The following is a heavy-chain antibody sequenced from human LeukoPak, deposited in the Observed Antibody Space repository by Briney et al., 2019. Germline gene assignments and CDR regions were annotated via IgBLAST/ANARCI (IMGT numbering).Heavy chain of an antibody. CDR2: IYYSGST. CDR3: ARYQAYGGAFDY. V-gene: IGHV4-59*01. J-gene: IGHJ4*02. CDR1: GGSTSTYY. D-gene: IGHD4-23*01. Sequence: SETLSLTCTVSGGSTSTYYWGWIRQPPGKGLEWIGYIYYSGSTNYNPSLKSRVTISVDTSKSQFSLKLSSVTAADTAVYYCARYQAYGGAFDYWGQGTLVTVSS.